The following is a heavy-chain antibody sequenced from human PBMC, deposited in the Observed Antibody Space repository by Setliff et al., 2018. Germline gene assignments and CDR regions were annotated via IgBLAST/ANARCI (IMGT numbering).Heavy chain of an antibody. J-gene: IGHJ6*02. CDR1: GYNFPTFW. V-gene: IGHV5-51*01. D-gene: IGHD4-17*01. Sequence: GESLKISCKGSGYNFPTFWIGWVRQMPGKGLEWMGIINPGDSDTRYSPSFQGQVTISADRSTRTAYLQWSSLKASDTAFYYCARSDYGDYFAWDSYGMDVWGQGTTVTVSS. CDR2: INPGDSDT. CDR3: ARSDYGDYFAWDSYGMDV.